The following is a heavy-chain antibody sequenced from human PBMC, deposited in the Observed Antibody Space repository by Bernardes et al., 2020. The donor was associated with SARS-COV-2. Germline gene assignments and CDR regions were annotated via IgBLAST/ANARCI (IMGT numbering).Heavy chain of an antibody. Sequence: GGSLRLSCAASGFTFSSYAMSWVRQAPGKGLEWVSAISGSGGSTYYADSVKGRFTISRDNSKNTLYLQMNSLRAEDTAVYYCAKWKDVLRYFDWLLTQGPLDYWGQGTLVTVSS. CDR3: AKWKDVLRYFDWLLTQGPLDY. CDR1: GFTFSSYA. CDR2: ISGSGGST. V-gene: IGHV3-23*01. D-gene: IGHD3-9*01. J-gene: IGHJ4*02.